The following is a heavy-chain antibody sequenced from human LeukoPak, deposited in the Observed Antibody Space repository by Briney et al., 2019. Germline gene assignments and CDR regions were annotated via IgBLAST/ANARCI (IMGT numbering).Heavy chain of an antibody. V-gene: IGHV3-64*01. CDR2: ISSNGGST. CDR1: GFTFNNYA. CDR3: ARDGDSSSFPFFDY. J-gene: IGHJ4*02. D-gene: IGHD6-13*01. Sequence: PGGSLRLSCVTSGFTFNNYAMHWVRQAPGKGLEYVSAISSNGGSTYYANSVKGRFTISRDNSKNTLYLQMGSLRAEDMAVYYCARDGDSSSFPFFDYWGQGTLVTVSS.